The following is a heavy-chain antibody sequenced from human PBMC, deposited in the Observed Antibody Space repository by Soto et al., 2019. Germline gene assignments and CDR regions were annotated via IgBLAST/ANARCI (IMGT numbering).Heavy chain of an antibody. CDR2: ISNTGRT. J-gene: IGHJ4*02. CDR3: VRDDFGLGLDY. CDR1: GDSITRGAYY. D-gene: IGHD1-26*01. V-gene: IGHV4-31*03. Sequence: PSETLSLTCTVSGDSITRGAYYWTWIRQHPGKGLEWIGYISNTGRTYYNPSLKSRLSISLDTSENQFSLKLTSVRAEDTAVYYGVRDDFGLGLDYWGLGTLVTVSS.